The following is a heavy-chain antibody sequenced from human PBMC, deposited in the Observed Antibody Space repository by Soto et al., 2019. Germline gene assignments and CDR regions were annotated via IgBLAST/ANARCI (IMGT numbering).Heavy chain of an antibody. V-gene: IGHV1-46*01. Sequence: ASVKVSCKASGYTFTSYYMHWVRQAPGRGLEWMGIINPSGGSTSYAQKFQGRVTMTRDTSTSTVYMELSSLRSEDTAVYYCARDLRVTFGGVIVPTWGQGTLVTVSS. CDR3: ARDLRVTFGGVIVPT. D-gene: IGHD3-16*02. J-gene: IGHJ5*02. CDR1: GYTFTSYY. CDR2: INPSGGST.